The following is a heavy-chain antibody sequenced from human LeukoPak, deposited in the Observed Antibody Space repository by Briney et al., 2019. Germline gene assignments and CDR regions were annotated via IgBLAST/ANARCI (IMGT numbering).Heavy chain of an antibody. CDR2: IYPGDSDT. V-gene: IGHV5-51*01. CDR3: ARTQRDVEMATTYDY. Sequence: GESLKIYCKGSGYSFTSYWIGWVRQMPGKGLEWMGIIYPGDSDTRYSPSFQGQVTISADKSISTAYLQWSSLKASDTAMYYCARTQRDVEMATTYDYWGQGTLVTVSS. J-gene: IGHJ4*02. CDR1: GYSFTSYW. D-gene: IGHD5-24*01.